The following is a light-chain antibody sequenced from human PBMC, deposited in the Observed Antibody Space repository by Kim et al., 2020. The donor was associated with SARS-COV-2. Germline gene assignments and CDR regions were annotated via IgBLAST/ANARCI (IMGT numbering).Light chain of an antibody. CDR1: SNNVGNQG. J-gene: IGLJ2*01. CDR2: RNN. V-gene: IGLV10-54*01. CDR3: SAWDSSLSAVV. Sequence: QTSTLTCTGNSNNVGNQGAAWLQQHRGHPPKLLSYRNNNRPSGISERLSASRSENTASLTIPGLQPEDEADYYCSAWDSSLSAVVFGGGTQLTVL.